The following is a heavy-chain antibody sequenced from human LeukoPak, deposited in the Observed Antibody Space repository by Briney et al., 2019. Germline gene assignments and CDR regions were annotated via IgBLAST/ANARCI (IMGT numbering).Heavy chain of an antibody. J-gene: IGHJ4*02. CDR2: INPGVDST. V-gene: IGHV1-46*01. Sequence: ASVKVSCTASGYSFINYDIHWVRQAPGQGLEWMGLINPGVDSTNYAQKFQGRVTLTRDTSTSAVYMELSSPRSEDTAVYYCARSGMIFGVVTLWGQGTLVTVSS. CDR1: GYSFINYD. CDR3: ARSGMIFGVVTL. D-gene: IGHD3/OR15-3a*01.